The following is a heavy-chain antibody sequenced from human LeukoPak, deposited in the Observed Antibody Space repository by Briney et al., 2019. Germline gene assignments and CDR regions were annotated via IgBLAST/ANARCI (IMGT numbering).Heavy chain of an antibody. Sequence: SVKVSCKASVGTVSSYTISWVRRAPGHGLEWMGRIIPIFVIANYAQKFQGRVTITADKSTSTAYMDLSSLRSEDTAVYYCASEYQLLNYYYYGMDVWGQGTTVTVSS. CDR3: ASEYQLLNYYYYGMDV. CDR1: VGTVSSYT. D-gene: IGHD2-2*01. CDR2: IIPIFVIA. V-gene: IGHV1-69*02. J-gene: IGHJ6*02.